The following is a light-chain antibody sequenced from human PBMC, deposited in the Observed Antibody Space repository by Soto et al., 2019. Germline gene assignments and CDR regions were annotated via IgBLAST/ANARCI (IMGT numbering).Light chain of an antibody. CDR1: QSVSTN. CDR2: GAS. V-gene: IGKV3-15*01. CDR3: QQYDTWPRT. Sequence: MTQSPASVSVPTGERATLSCRASQSVSTNFAWYLQKPGQAPRLLIYGASTRATAVPARFTASGSGTEFTLSISSLQSDDFGVYYCQQYDTWPRTFGQGTKVDIK. J-gene: IGKJ1*01.